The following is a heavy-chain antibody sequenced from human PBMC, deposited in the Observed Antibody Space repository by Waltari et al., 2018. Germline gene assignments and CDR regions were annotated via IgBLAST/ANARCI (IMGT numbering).Heavy chain of an antibody. CDR2: IYHSGST. J-gene: IGHJ3*02. CDR3: PIVGATGAFDI. D-gene: IGHD1-26*01. Sequence: QVQLQESGPGLVKPSETLSLTCAVSGYSISSGYYWGWIRQPPGKGLEWIGSIYHSGSTYYNPSLKSRVTISVDTSKNQFSLKLSSVTAADTVVYYCPIVGATGAFDIWGQGTMVTVSS. CDR1: GYSISSGYY. V-gene: IGHV4-38-2*01.